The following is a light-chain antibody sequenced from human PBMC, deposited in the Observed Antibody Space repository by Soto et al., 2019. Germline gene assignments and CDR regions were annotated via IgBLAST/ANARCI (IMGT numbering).Light chain of an antibody. V-gene: IGKV1-39*01. CDR2: AAS. Sequence: DIQMTQSPSSLSASVGDRVTITCRASPSIGTYLNWYQHKLGKAPKLLIYAASSLQGGVPSRFTGSRSGTDFTLTINSLQPEDFATYFCQQSYSIPITFGQGTRLEIK. J-gene: IGKJ5*01. CDR3: QQSYSIPIT. CDR1: PSIGTY.